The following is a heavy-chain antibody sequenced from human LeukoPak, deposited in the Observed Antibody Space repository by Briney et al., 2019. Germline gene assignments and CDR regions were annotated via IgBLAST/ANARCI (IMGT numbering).Heavy chain of an antibody. CDR3: ARDVGCSGGSCYSHFDY. CDR1: GFTFSSYE. J-gene: IGHJ4*02. V-gene: IGHV3-48*03. CDR2: ISSGGTTI. D-gene: IGHD2-15*01. Sequence: GGSLRLSCAASGFTFSSYEMHWVRQAPGKGLEWVSYISSGGTTIYYADSVKGRFTISRDNAKNSLYLQKNSLRAEDTAIYYCARDVGCSGGSCYSHFDYWGQGTLVTVSS.